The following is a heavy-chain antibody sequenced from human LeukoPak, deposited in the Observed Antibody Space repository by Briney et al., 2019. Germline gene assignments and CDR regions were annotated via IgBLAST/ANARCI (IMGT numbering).Heavy chain of an antibody. D-gene: IGHD3-22*01. CDR3: ARARKRYYYDSSGYYYFDY. V-gene: IGHV4-34*01. Sequence: SETLSLTCAVYGGSFSGYYWSWIRQPPGKGLEWIGEINHSGSTDYNPSLKSRVTISVDTSKNQLSLKLSSVTAADTAVYYCARARKRYYYDSSGYYYFDYWGQGTLVTVSS. CDR2: INHSGST. J-gene: IGHJ4*02. CDR1: GGSFSGYY.